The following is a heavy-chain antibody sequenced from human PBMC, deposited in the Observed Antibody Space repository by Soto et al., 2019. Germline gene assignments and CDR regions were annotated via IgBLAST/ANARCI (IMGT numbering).Heavy chain of an antibody. Sequence: QVQLQESGPGLVKPSETLSLTCTVSGGSISSYYWSWIRQPPGKGLEWIGYIYYSGSTNYNPSLKSRVTISVDTSKNQFSLKLSSVTAADTAVYYCAREGVTRSYYYYGMDVWGQGTTVTVSS. CDR1: GGSISSYY. CDR3: AREGVTRSYYYYGMDV. V-gene: IGHV4-59*01. CDR2: IYYSGST. D-gene: IGHD2-21*02. J-gene: IGHJ6*02.